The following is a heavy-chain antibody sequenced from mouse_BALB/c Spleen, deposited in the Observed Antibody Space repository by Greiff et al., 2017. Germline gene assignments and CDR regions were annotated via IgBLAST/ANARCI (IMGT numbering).Heavy chain of an antibody. V-gene: IGHV1-87*01. CDR2: IYPGDGDT. CDR3: ARRELGPLFHYAMDY. J-gene: IGHJ4*01. D-gene: IGHD4-1*01. CDR1: GYTFTSYW. Sequence: QVQLKQSGAELARPGASVKLSCKASGYTFTSYWMQWVKQRPGQGLEWIGAIYPGDGDTRYTQKFKGKATLTADKSSSTAYMQLSSLASEESAVYYCARRELGPLFHYAMDYWGQGTSVTVSS.